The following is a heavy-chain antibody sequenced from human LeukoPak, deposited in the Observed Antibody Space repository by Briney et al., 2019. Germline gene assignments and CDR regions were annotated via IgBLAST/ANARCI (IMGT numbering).Heavy chain of an antibody. CDR2: INWNGGST. CDR3: ARVGIAARLADNYYYYYYMNV. V-gene: IGHV3-20*04. D-gene: IGHD6-6*01. Sequence: GGSLRLSCAASGFTFDDYGMSWVRQAPGKGLEWVSGINWNGGSTGYADSVKGRFTISRDNAKTSLYLKMNSLRAEDTALYYCARVGIAARLADNYYYYYYMNVWGKGTTVTVSS. J-gene: IGHJ6*03. CDR1: GFTFDDYG.